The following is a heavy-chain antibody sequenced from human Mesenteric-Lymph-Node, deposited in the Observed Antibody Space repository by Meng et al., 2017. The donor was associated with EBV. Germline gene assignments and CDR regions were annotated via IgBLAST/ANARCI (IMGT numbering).Heavy chain of an antibody. J-gene: IGHJ4*02. CDR1: GFSFNTYT. Sequence: EVHLVESGGGLVKLGESRRRACAASGFSFNTYTMNWVRQAPGKGLEWVSSIDGSGNYIYYADSVKGRFTVSRDNANHSVFLQLNSLRAEDTAVYYCTKSMTSLTACDFWGQGALVTVSS. CDR2: IDGSGNYI. V-gene: IGHV3-21*01. CDR3: TKSMTSLTACDF. D-gene: IGHD2-21*02.